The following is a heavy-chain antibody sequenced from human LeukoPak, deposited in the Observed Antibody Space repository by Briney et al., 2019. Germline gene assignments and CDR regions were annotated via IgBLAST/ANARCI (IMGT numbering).Heavy chain of an antibody. CDR3: AKDAPLRYFDWLVNPLTISPMDY. CDR2: IRYDGSNK. D-gene: IGHD3-9*01. Sequence: PGGSLRLSCAASGFTFSSYGMHWVRQAPGKGLEWVAFIRYDGSNKYYADSVKGRFTISRDNSKNTLYLQMNSLRAEDTAVYYCAKDAPLRYFDWLVNPLTISPMDYWGQGTLVTVSS. CDR1: GFTFSSYG. J-gene: IGHJ4*02. V-gene: IGHV3-30*02.